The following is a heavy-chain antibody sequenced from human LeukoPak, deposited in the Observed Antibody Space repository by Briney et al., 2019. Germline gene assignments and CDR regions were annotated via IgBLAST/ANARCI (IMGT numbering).Heavy chain of an antibody. V-gene: IGHV1-69*04. CDR1: GGTFSSYA. Sequence: SVKVSCKASGGTFSSYAISWVRQAPGQGLEWMGRIIPILGTANYAQKFQGRVTITADKSTSTAYMELSSLRSEDTAVYYCARDLDCSGGSCYLDYWGQGTLVTVSS. D-gene: IGHD2-15*01. J-gene: IGHJ4*02. CDR3: ARDLDCSGGSCYLDY. CDR2: IIPILGTA.